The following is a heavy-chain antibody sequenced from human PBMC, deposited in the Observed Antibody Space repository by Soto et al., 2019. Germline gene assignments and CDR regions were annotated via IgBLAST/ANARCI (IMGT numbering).Heavy chain of an antibody. V-gene: IGHV1-8*01. Sequence: GASVKVSCKASGYTFTSYDINWVRQATGQGLEWMGWMNPNSGNTGYVQKFQGRVTMTRNTSISTAYMELSSLRSEDTAVYYCARAYYDFWSGYYDYWGQGTLVTVSS. CDR2: MNPNSGNT. CDR3: ARAYYDFWSGYYDY. CDR1: GYTFTSYD. J-gene: IGHJ4*02. D-gene: IGHD3-3*01.